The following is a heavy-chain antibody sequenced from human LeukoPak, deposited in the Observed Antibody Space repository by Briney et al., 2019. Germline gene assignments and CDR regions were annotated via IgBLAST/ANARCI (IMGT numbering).Heavy chain of an antibody. D-gene: IGHD2-15*01. CDR1: GFTFSSHW. Sequence: GGSLRLSCSSSGFTFSSHWIHWVRQAPWTVLVWVSRINSDGSSISYADSVKGRFTIPRDNAKNTLYLQMNSLRAEDTAVFYCARELSGSISRHFDYWGQGTLVTVSS. V-gene: IGHV3-74*01. CDR2: INSDGSSI. CDR3: ARELSGSISRHFDY. J-gene: IGHJ4*02.